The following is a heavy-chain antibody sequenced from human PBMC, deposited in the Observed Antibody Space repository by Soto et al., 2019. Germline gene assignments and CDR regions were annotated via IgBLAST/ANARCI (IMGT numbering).Heavy chain of an antibody. Sequence: QVQLVQSGAKVKKPGASVKVSCKASGYSFTRYYINWVRQAPGQGLEWMGWISAYNGNTHYEEKLQGRVTLTTDTSTSTAYMELRSLRSDDTAVYFCARGGQWDFLSDYWGQGTLVTVSS. J-gene: IGHJ4*02. V-gene: IGHV1-18*01. D-gene: IGHD1-26*01. CDR1: GYSFTRYY. CDR3: ARGGQWDFLSDY. CDR2: ISAYNGNT.